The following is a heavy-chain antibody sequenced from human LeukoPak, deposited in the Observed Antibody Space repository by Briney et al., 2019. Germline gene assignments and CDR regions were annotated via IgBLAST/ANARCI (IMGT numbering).Heavy chain of an antibody. D-gene: IGHD3-16*01. V-gene: IGHV3-21*04. CDR1: GFTFSYYS. Sequence: PEGSLRLSCAASGFTFSYYSINWVRQAPGKGLEWVSSISSSGSYIYYADSVKGRFTISRDNAKHSLYLQMNSQRAEDTALYYCAKGLLSYADRQGGFDPWGQGTLVIVSS. CDR2: ISSSGSYI. CDR3: AKGLLSYADRQGGFDP. J-gene: IGHJ5*02.